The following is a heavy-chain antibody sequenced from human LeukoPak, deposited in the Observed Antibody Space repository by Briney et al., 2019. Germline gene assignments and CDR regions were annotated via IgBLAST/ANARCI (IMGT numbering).Heavy chain of an antibody. D-gene: IGHD6-13*01. J-gene: IGHJ6*03. CDR2: IDYSRST. V-gene: IGHV4-39*01. CDR1: GGSISSRIYY. Sequence: SETLSLTCTVSGGSISSRIYYWRWIRQPPGKGLEWIGSIDYSRSTYYNPSLKVPVTISVDTSTNQFYRSLMSVTAADTAYYFCARLFISSWNYSYYYMDVWGKGTTVTISS. CDR3: ARLFISSWNYSYYYMDV.